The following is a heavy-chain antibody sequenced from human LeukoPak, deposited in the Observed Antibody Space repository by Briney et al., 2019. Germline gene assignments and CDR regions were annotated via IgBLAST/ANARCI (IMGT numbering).Heavy chain of an antibody. CDR1: GGSISSYY. J-gene: IGHJ5*02. CDR3: ARDTSSGTLNWFDP. D-gene: IGHD3-10*01. CDR2: IYYSGST. Sequence: PSETLSLTCTVSGGSISSYYWSWIRQPPGKGLEWIGYIYYSGSTNYNPSLKSRVTISVDTSKNQFSLKLSSVTAADTAVYYCARDTSSGTLNWFDPWGQGTLVTVSS. V-gene: IGHV4-59*12.